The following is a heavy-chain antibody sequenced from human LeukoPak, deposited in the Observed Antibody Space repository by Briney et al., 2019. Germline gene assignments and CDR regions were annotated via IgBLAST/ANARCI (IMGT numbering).Heavy chain of an antibody. Sequence: SETLSLTCTVPGGSISSYYWSWIRQPAGKGLEWIGRIYTSGSTNYNPSLKSRVTMSVDTSKNQFSLKLSSVTAADTAVYYCARAGIAVAGPDAFDIWGQGTMATVSS. V-gene: IGHV4-4*07. CDR1: GGSISSYY. J-gene: IGHJ3*02. D-gene: IGHD6-19*01. CDR2: IYTSGST. CDR3: ARAGIAVAGPDAFDI.